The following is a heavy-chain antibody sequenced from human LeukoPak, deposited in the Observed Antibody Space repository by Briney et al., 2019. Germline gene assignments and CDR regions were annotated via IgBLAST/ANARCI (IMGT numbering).Heavy chain of an antibody. CDR3: TRVGCGGSCYSGSWFDP. Sequence: PGGSLRLSCAASGFTFSSYSMNWVRQAPGKGLEWVSYISSSSSTIYYADSVKGRFTISRDNAKNSLYLQMNSLRAEDTAVYYCTRVGCGGSCYSGSWFDPWGQGTLVTVSS. J-gene: IGHJ5*02. CDR1: GFTFSSYS. CDR2: ISSSSSTI. D-gene: IGHD2-15*01. V-gene: IGHV3-48*01.